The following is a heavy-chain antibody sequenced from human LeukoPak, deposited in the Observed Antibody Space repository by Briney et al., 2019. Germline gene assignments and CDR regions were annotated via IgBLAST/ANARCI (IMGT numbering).Heavy chain of an antibody. CDR1: GYTFTSYY. Sequence: ASVKVSCKASGYTFTSYYMHWVRQAPGQGLEWMGIINPSGGSTSYAQKFQGRVTMTRDTSTSTVYMELSSLRSEDTAVYYCARGASSGSITVEIPQFDYWGQGTLVTVSS. J-gene: IGHJ4*02. D-gene: IGHD3-22*01. CDR3: ARGASSGSITVEIPQFDY. CDR2: INPSGGST. V-gene: IGHV1-46*01.